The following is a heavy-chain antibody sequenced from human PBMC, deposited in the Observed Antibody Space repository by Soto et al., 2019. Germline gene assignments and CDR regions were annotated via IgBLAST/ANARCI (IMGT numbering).Heavy chain of an antibody. D-gene: IGHD2-2*02. Sequence: PSETLSLTCTVSGGSISSGDYYWSWIRQPPGKGLEWIGYIYYSGSTYYNPSLKSRVTISVDTSKNQFSLKLSSVTAADTAVYYCARDTPPPAQPRDCSSTSCYRWFDPWGQGTLVTVSS. CDR2: IYYSGST. CDR3: ARDTPPPAQPRDCSSTSCYRWFDP. J-gene: IGHJ5*02. V-gene: IGHV4-30-4*01. CDR1: GGSISSGDYY.